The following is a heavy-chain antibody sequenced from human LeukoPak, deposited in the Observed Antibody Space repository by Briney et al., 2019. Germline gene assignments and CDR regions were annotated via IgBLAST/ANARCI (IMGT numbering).Heavy chain of an antibody. CDR3: ARAGITMVRGVNGRYYFDY. Sequence: GASVKVSCKASGYTFTGYYMHWVRQAPGQGLEWMGWINPKSGGTNYAQKFQGRVTMTRDTSISTAYMELSRLRSDDTAVYYCARAGITMVRGVNGRYYFDYWGQGTLVTVSS. D-gene: IGHD3-10*01. J-gene: IGHJ4*02. CDR1: GYTFTGYY. V-gene: IGHV1-2*02. CDR2: INPKSGGT.